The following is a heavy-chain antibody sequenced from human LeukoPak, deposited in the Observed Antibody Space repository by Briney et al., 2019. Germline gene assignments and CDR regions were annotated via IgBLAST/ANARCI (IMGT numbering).Heavy chain of an antibody. CDR2: IRSKGSGGTT. V-gene: IGHV3-49*03. Sequence: GGSLRLSCTTSGFNFGDYAMSWFRQAPGKGLEWVGFIRSKGSGGTTEYAASEKGRFTISRDDSKSIAYLQMNSLKTGDTAVYYCTGPPNSSWSTGVDYWGQGTLVTVSS. CDR3: TGPPNSSWSTGVDY. D-gene: IGHD6-13*01. CDR1: GFNFGDYA. J-gene: IGHJ4*02.